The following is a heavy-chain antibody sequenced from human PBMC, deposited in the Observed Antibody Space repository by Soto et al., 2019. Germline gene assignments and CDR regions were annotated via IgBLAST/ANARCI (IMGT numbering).Heavy chain of an antibody. CDR3: ANEVF. V-gene: IGHV3-9*01. J-gene: IGHJ4*02. CDR2: ISWNSGRI. Sequence: EVQLVESGGGSVQPGRSLRLSCVASGFIFDDYAMHWVRQVPGKGLEWVSGISWNSGRIDYADSVKGRFTISRDDAKNSVYLQMNSLRVEDTALYYCANEVFWGQGTLVTVSS. CDR1: GFIFDDYA.